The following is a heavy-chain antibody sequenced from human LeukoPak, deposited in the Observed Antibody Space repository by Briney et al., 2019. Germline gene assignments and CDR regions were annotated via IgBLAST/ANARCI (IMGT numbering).Heavy chain of an antibody. CDR2: INSNGGST. CDR1: GFTFSSYA. V-gene: IGHV3-64D*06. J-gene: IGHJ4*02. Sequence: PGGSLRLSCSASGFTFSSYAMHWVRQAPGKGLEYVSAINSNGGSTYYADSVKGRFTISRDNSKNTLYLQMSSLRAEDTAVYYCVKDLGISVTTAPGSDYWGQGTLVTVSS. D-gene: IGHD4-17*01. CDR3: VKDLGISVTTAPGSDY.